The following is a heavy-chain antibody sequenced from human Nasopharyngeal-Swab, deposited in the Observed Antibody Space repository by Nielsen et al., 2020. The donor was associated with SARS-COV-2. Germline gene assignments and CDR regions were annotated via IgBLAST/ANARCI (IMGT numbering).Heavy chain of an antibody. Sequence: GGPLRLPCEASGFSSGDFNMRWIRQAPGKGLEWLADISGSGGVIYDADSAKGRFTISRDNRKKSLYLQMTWLRAEETAVYFCSSPYGSNGFHYALGYWGQGTLVTVSS. CDR3: SSPYGSNGFHYALGY. CDR2: ISGSGGVI. CDR1: GFSSGDFN. D-gene: IGHD3-22*01. J-gene: IGHJ4*02. V-gene: IGHV3-11*01.